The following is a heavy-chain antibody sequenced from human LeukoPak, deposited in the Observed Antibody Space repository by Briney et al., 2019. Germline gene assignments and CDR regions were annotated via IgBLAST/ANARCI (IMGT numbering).Heavy chain of an antibody. CDR2: LDPADGET. V-gene: IGHV1-24*01. D-gene: IGHD4-17*01. Sequence: VSVKVSCKVSGYTLTDLSTHWVRQAPGKGLGWMGGLDPADGETIYAQKFQGRVTMTEDTSTDTAYMELNSLRSEDTAVYYCATHRTTVITGLVYWGQGTLVSVSS. J-gene: IGHJ4*02. CDR3: ATHRTTVITGLVY. CDR1: GYTLTDLS.